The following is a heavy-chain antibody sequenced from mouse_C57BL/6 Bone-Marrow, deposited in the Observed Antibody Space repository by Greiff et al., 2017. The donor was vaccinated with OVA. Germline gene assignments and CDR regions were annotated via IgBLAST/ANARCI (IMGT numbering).Heavy chain of an antibody. CDR2: IDPETGGT. CDR1: GYTFTDYE. V-gene: IGHV1-15*01. CDR3: TRGFTTVVAMDYYAMDY. J-gene: IGHJ4*01. D-gene: IGHD1-1*01. Sequence: VQLQESGAELVRPGASVTLSCKASGYTFTDYEMHWVKQTPVHGLEWIGAIDPETGGTAYNQKFKGQAILTADKSSSTAYMELRSLTSEDSAVYYCTRGFTTVVAMDYYAMDYWGQGTSVTVSS.